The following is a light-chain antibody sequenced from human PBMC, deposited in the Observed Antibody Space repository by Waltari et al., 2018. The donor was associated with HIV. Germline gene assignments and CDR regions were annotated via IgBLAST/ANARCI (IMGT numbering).Light chain of an antibody. V-gene: IGKV1-39*01. Sequence: DIQMTQSPSSLSASVGDRVTITCRASQTINTFLNWYQQQPGKAPKVLIYDSTSLERGGPGRFRGSGSGTDFTLDIIGLEAEDFATYFCQQSYITPWTFGQGTKIEI. CDR1: QTINTF. CDR2: DST. CDR3: QQSYITPWT. J-gene: IGKJ1*01.